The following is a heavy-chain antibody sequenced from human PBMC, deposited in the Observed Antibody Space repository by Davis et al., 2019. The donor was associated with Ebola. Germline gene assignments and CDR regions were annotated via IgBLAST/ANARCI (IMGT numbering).Heavy chain of an antibody. Sequence: GESLKISCKASGYTFSNFWIGWVRQMPGQGLEWMGFIYPGDSDTRYNPSFQGQVTISADKSINTAYLQWSSLKASDTAMYYCARPYGGNAYFDYWGQGTLVTVSS. CDR3: ARPYGGNAYFDY. D-gene: IGHD4-23*01. CDR1: GYTFSNFW. V-gene: IGHV5-51*01. CDR2: IYPGDSDT. J-gene: IGHJ4*02.